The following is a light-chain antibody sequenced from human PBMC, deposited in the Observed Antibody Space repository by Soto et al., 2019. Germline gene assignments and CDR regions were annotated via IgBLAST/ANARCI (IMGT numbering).Light chain of an antibody. V-gene: IGKV1-9*01. J-gene: IGKJ5*01. CDR3: QKLGTCPSV. CDR1: QAISSS. Sequence: DIQLTQSPSFLSAFVGDRVTITCRARQAISSSLARYQQKPGEAPKLLSYAASPLQSGVPPRFSGSGSGTEFTLTSCSLQPEDFASYYCQKLGTCPSVFGQGKRLEIK. CDR2: AAS.